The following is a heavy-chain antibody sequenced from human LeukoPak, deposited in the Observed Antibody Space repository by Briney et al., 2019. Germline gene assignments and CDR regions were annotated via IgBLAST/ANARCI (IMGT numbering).Heavy chain of an antibody. CDR3: ARASAAGFLYYYYYYMDV. CDR2: IKQDGSEK. V-gene: IGHV3-7*01. J-gene: IGHJ6*03. Sequence: PGGSLRLSCAASGFTFSSYWMSWVRQAPGKGLEWAANIKQDGSEKYYVDSVKGRFTISRDNAKNSLYLQMNSLRAEDTAVYYCARASAAGFLYYYYYYMDVWGKGTTVTVSS. D-gene: IGHD6-19*01. CDR1: GFTFSSYW.